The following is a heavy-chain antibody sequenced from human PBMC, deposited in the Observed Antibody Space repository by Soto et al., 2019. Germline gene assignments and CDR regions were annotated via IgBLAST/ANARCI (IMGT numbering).Heavy chain of an antibody. CDR1: GFTLSGYA. J-gene: IGHJ6*03. CDR3: ARRARPDFYYMDV. D-gene: IGHD6-6*01. Sequence: EVQLVESGGGLAKPGGSLRLSCAASGFTLSGYAMDWVRQAPGKGLEYVSGISTNGGGTYYANSVQGRFTISRDNSKNTVYLQMGSLRPEDIAVYYCARRARPDFYYMDVWGKGTTVTVSS. V-gene: IGHV3-64*01. CDR2: ISTNGGGT.